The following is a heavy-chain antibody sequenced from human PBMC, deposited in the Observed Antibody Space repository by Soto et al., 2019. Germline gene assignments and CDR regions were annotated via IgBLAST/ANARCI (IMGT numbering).Heavy chain of an antibody. D-gene: IGHD4-17*01. CDR1: GFTFSSYA. CDR2: ISGSGGST. Sequence: GGSLRLSCAASGFTFSSYAMSWVRQAPGKGLEWVSAISGSGGSTYYADSVKGRFTISRDNSKNTLYLQMDSLRAEDTAVYYCAKSGHYGGNNEYYWGQGTLVTVSS. V-gene: IGHV3-23*01. J-gene: IGHJ4*02. CDR3: AKSGHYGGNNEYY.